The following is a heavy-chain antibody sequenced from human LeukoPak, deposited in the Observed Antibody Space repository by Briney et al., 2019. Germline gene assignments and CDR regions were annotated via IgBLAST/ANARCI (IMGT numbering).Heavy chain of an antibody. D-gene: IGHD6-13*01. CDR2: ISSSSSYI. CDR1: GFVFSDYY. J-gene: IGHJ4*02. CDR3: ARARPSSSWYEGTFDY. Sequence: GGSLRLSCASSGFVFSDYYMSWVRQAPGKGLEWVSSISSSSSYIYYADSVKGRFTISRDNAKNSLYLQMNSLRAEDTAVYYCARARPSSSWYEGTFDYWGQGTLVTVSS. V-gene: IGHV3-21*01.